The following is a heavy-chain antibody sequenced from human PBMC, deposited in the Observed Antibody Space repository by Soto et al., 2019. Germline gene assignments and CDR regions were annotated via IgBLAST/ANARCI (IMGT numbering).Heavy chain of an antibody. CDR2: IYNSGTT. J-gene: IGHJ3*01. D-gene: IGHD2-15*01. V-gene: IGHV4-59*11. CDR1: GFSISSHY. Sequence: QLQESCPGLLKASETLSLTCPLSGFSISSHYLNWVRQPPGKGLEWIGYIYNSGTTNYNPSLKSRVTMSADTSKNQFSLRLTSVTAADAAVYFCGTDPNTGVVGVWGQGTMVTDSS. CDR3: GTDPNTGVVGV.